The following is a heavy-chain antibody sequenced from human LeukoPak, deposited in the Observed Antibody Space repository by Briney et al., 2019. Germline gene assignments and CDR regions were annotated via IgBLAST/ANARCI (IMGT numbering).Heavy chain of an antibody. CDR3: ASGAARRTYYYGMDV. D-gene: IGHD6-6*01. V-gene: IGHV4-34*01. CDR2: INHGGST. J-gene: IGHJ6*02. CDR1: GGSTSSYY. Sequence: SETLSLTCTVSGGSTSSYYWSWIRQPPGKGLEWIGEINHGGSTNYNPSLKSRVTISVDTSKNQFSLKLSSVTAADTAVYYCASGAARRTYYYGMDVWGQGTTVTVSS.